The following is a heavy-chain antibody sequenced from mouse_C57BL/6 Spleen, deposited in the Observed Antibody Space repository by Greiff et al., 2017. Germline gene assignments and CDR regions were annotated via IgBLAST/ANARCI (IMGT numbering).Heavy chain of an antibody. CDR1: GYTFTDYY. J-gene: IGHJ2*01. CDR2: INPNNGGT. D-gene: IGHD1-1*01. V-gene: IGHV1-26*01. CDR3: ARVSYYVDYFDY. Sequence: EVQLVESGPELVKPGASVKISCKASGYTFTDYYMNWVKQSHGKSLEWIGDINPNNGGTSYNQKFKGKATLTVDKSSSTSYMELRSLTSKDSAVYYCARVSYYVDYFDYWGQGTTLTVSS.